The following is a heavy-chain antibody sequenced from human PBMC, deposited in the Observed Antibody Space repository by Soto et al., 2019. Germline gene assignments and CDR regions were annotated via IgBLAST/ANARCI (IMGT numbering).Heavy chain of an antibody. J-gene: IGHJ4*02. Sequence: GGSLRLSCAASGFTFSGSAVHWVRQASGKGLEWVGCIRSKANSYATAYAASVKGRFTISRDDSKNTAYLQMNSLKTEDTAVYYCTSVYYDSSGYYSHFDYWGQGTLVTVSS. CDR3: TSVYYDSSGYYSHFDY. V-gene: IGHV3-73*01. CDR1: GFTFSGSA. CDR2: IRSKANSYAT. D-gene: IGHD3-22*01.